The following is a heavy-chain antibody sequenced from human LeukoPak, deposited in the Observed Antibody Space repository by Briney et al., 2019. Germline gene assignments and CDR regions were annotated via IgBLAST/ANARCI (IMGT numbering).Heavy chain of an antibody. CDR3: ARDYCSSTSCHFDY. CDR1: GGSISSGGYY. Sequence: SETLSLTCTVSGGSISSGGYYWSWIRQPPGKGLEWIGYIYHSGSTYYNPSLKSRVTISVDRSKNQFSLKLSSVTAADTAVYYCARDYCSSTSCHFDYWGQGTLVTVSS. D-gene: IGHD2-2*01. J-gene: IGHJ4*02. V-gene: IGHV4-30-2*01. CDR2: IYHSGST.